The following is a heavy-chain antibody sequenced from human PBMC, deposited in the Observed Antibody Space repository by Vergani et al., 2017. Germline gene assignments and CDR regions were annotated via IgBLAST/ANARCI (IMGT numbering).Heavy chain of an antibody. D-gene: IGHD3-3*01. CDR1: GFTFDDHA. CDR2: ISWNSGSI. Sequence: EVQLVESGGGLVQPGRSLRLSCAASGFTFDDHAMHWVRQAPGKGLEWDSGISWNSGSIGYSDAVKGRVTISRDNAKNSVCLQMNSLSAEYTALYYCAKDKDDLWCGYQGPFDYWGQGTLVTVSS. CDR3: AKDKDDLWCGYQGPFDY. J-gene: IGHJ4*02. V-gene: IGHV3-9*01.